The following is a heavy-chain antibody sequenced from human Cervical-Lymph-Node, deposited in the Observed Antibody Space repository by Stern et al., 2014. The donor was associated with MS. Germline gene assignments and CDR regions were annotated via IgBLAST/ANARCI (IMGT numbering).Heavy chain of an antibody. CDR1: GFNFSSYA. CDR3: ARDLVWFGELDWGAMDV. CDR2: ISYDGSKA. D-gene: IGHD3-10*01. V-gene: IGHV3-30-3*01. Sequence: VQLVESGGGVVQPGRALRLSCAATGFNFSSYAMQWVRQAPGKGLEWLAVISYDGSKAYYAESVKGRFTVSRDTSKNTLFLQVNSLKPEDTAEYYCARDLVWFGELDWGAMDVWGHGTTVTVSS. J-gene: IGHJ6*02.